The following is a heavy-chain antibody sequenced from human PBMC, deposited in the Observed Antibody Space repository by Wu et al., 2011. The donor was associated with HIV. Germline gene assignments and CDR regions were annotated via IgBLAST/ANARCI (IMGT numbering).Heavy chain of an antibody. V-gene: IGHV1-18*01. CDR2: ISTYNGKT. Sequence: QVQLVQSGAEVKKPGASVKVSCKASGYTFTSYGISWVRQAPGQGLEWIAWISTYNGKTNYAQKVQGRVTMTTDASTSTVYMEVRSLRSDDTAVYYCARDPQATLTLDYWAREPWSPSPQ. CDR3: ARDPQATLTLDY. J-gene: IGHJ4*02. D-gene: IGHD5-12*01. CDR1: GYTFTSYG.